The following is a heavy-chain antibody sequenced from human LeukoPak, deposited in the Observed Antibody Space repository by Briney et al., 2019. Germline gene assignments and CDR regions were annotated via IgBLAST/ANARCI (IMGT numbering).Heavy chain of an antibody. V-gene: IGHV3-48*03. CDR2: VISSGSTK. D-gene: IGHD3-3*02. CDR1: GFTFSDYE. CDR3: ATKVPGKSHFSS. J-gene: IGHJ4*02. Sequence: GGSVRLSCAASGFTFSDYEMNWVRQAPGKGLEWVSHVISSGSTKFYADSVKGRFTISRDNAKNSLYLQMNSLRAEDTAVYYCATKVPGKSHFSSWGQGNPVSVSS.